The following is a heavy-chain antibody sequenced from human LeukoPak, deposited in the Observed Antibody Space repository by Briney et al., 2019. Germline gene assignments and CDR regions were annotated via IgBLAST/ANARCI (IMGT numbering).Heavy chain of an antibody. D-gene: IGHD1-26*01. CDR3: TRLSGSYHPDP. CDR2: INSDGSST. V-gene: IGHV3-74*03. Sequence: GGSLRLSCAASGFTFSSSWMHWVRQAPGKGLVWVSHINSDGSSTTYADSVKGRFTISRDNAKDTLFLQMNSLRAEDTAVYYCTRLSGSYHPDPWGQGALVTVSS. J-gene: IGHJ5*02. CDR1: GFTFSSSW.